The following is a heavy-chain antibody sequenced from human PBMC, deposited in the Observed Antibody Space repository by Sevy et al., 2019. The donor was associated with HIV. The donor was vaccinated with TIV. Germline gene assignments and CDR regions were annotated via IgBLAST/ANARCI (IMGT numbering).Heavy chain of an antibody. CDR1: GESFSDYY. CDR3: ARVRRVGHQLWKADY. D-gene: IGHD1-26*01. V-gene: IGHV4-34*01. CDR2: INYTGNT. Sequence: SEILSLTCGVSGESFSDYYWSCIRQPPRKGLEWIGEINYTGNTNDNPSLESRVRLSIDTSRKQFSLRLSSVTAADTAVYYCARVRRVGHQLWKADYWGQGTLVTVSS. J-gene: IGHJ4*02.